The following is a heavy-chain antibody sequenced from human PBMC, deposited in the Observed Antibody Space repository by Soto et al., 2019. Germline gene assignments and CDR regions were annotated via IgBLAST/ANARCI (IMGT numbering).Heavy chain of an antibody. CDR2: INSDGSST. Sequence: GGSLRLSCAASGFTFSSYWMHWVRQAPGKGLVWVSRINSDGSSTSYADSVKGRFTISRDNAKNTLYLQMNSLRAEDTAVYYCARGHSSSLGHGTSYYYYGMDVWGQGTTVTVSS. CDR3: ARGHSSSLGHGTSYYYYGMDV. D-gene: IGHD6-6*01. J-gene: IGHJ6*02. CDR1: GFTFSSYW. V-gene: IGHV3-74*01.